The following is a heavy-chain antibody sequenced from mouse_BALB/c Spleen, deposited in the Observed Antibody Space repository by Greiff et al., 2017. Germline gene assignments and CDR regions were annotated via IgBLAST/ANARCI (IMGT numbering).Heavy chain of an antibody. CDR1: GFTFSSYG. J-gene: IGHJ3*01. D-gene: IGHD2-2*01. CDR2: INSNGGST. CDR3: ARGNYGYGAGFAY. V-gene: IGHV5-6-3*01. Sequence: EVQRVESGGGLVQPGGSLKLSCAASGFTFSSYGMSWVRQTPDKRLELVATINSNGGSTYYPDSVKGRFTISRDNAKNTLYLQMSSLKSEDTAMYYCARGNYGYGAGFAYWGQGTLVTVSA.